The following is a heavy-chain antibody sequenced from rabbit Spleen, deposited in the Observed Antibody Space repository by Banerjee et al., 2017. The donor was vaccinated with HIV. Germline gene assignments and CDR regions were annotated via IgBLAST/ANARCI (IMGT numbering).Heavy chain of an antibody. Sequence: QEQLEESGGDLVKPEGSLTLTCTASGFSFSNGYYMCWVRQAPGKGLEWIGCIATGSGSTYYASWVSGRFTMSRSTSLNTVTLQMTSLTDADTATYFCARDLPTVVGWNLSLWGPGTLVTVS. J-gene: IGHJ4*01. D-gene: IGHD1-1*01. CDR1: GFSFSNGYY. V-gene: IGHV1S45*01. CDR3: ARDLPTVVGWNLSL. CDR2: IATGSGST.